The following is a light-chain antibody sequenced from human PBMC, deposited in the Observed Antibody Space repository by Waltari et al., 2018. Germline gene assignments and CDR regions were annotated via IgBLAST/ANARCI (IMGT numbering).Light chain of an antibody. V-gene: IGKV4-1*01. Sequence: DIVMTQSPDSLAVSLGERATIHCKSSQSVLYSSNNKNYLAWYQQKPGQPPKLLISWASTRESGVPDRFSGSGSGTDFTLTISSLQAEDVAVYYCQQYYSTPRTFGQGTKLEIK. CDR3: QQYYSTPRT. J-gene: IGKJ2*02. CDR2: WAS. CDR1: QSVLYSSNNKNY.